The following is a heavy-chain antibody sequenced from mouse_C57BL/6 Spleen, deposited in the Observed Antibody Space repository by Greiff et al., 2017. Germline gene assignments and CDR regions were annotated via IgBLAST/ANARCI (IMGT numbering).Heavy chain of an antibody. CDR1: GFTFNTYA. CDR3: VRERDYGSSYGFAY. Sequence: EVKLVESGGGLVQPKGSLKLSCAASGFTFNTYAMHWVRQAPGKGLEWVARIRSKSSNYATYYADSVKDRFTISRDDSQSMLYLQMNNLKTEDTAMYYCVRERDYGSSYGFAYWGQGTLVTVSA. D-gene: IGHD1-1*01. CDR2: IRSKSSNYAT. J-gene: IGHJ3*01. V-gene: IGHV10-3*01.